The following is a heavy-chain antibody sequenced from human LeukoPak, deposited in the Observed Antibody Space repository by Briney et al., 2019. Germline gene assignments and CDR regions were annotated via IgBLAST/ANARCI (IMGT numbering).Heavy chain of an antibody. D-gene: IGHD1-7*01. J-gene: IGHJ4*02. CDR1: GYTFTEHF. V-gene: IGHV1-2*02. Sequence: ASVKVSCKASGYTFTEHFIHWVRQAPGQGLQDMGWIHPASANTVYAQMFHGRVTLTRDTPATTTYMELSGLRSDDTAVYYCARDLRPANLWGQGTLVTVSS. CDR2: IHPASANT. CDR3: ARDLRPANL.